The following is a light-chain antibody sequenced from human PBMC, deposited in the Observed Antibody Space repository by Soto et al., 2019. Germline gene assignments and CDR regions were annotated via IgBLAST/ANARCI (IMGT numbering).Light chain of an antibody. CDR2: GAS. V-gene: IGKV3-20*01. CDR1: QSVTSSY. Sequence: EIVLRQSPGTLSFSPGERATLSFRASQSVTSSYLAWYQQKPGQAPRLLIYGASSRATGIPDRFSGSGSGTDFTLTISRLEPEDFAVYYCRQYGSSPTFGQGTKVDIK. J-gene: IGKJ1*01. CDR3: RQYGSSPT.